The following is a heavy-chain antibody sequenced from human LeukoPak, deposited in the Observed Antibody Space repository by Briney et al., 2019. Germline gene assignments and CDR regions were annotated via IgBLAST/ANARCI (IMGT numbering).Heavy chain of an antibody. D-gene: IGHD2-2*01. CDR1: GGSISKSPYY. Sequence: SETLSLTCSVSGGSISKSPYYWAWIRQTPGKGLEWIGEINHSGSTNYNPSLKSRVTISVDTSKNQFSLKLSSVTAADTAVYYCASFDHCSSTSCYRFSFDYWGQGTLVTVSS. V-gene: IGHV4-39*07. CDR3: ASFDHCSSTSCYRFSFDY. J-gene: IGHJ4*02. CDR2: INHSGST.